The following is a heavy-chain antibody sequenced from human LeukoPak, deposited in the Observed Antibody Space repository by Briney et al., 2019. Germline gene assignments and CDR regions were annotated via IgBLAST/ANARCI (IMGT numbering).Heavy chain of an antibody. CDR1: GGSISGSSYY. Sequence: PSETLSLTCTVSGGSISGSSYYWGWIRQPPGKGLEWIGSFYYSGNTHYNPSLKSRVTISVDTSKNQFSLRLSSVTAADTAIYYCATNIAAHKFDYWGQGTLVTVSS. CDR3: ATNIAAHKFDY. V-gene: IGHV4-39*07. D-gene: IGHD6-6*01. J-gene: IGHJ4*02. CDR2: FYYSGNT.